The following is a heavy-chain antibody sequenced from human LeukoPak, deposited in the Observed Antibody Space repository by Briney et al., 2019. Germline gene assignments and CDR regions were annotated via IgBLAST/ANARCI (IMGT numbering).Heavy chain of an antibody. J-gene: IGHJ5*02. V-gene: IGHV3-9*01. Sequence: PGGSLRLSCAASGFTFDDYAMHWVRQAPGKGLEWVSGISWNSGSIGYADSVKGRFTISRDNAKNSLYLQMNSLRAEDTALYYCAKDQSPLLWFGESPNWFDPWGQGTLVTVSS. D-gene: IGHD3-10*01. CDR3: AKDQSPLLWFGESPNWFDP. CDR2: ISWNSGSI. CDR1: GFTFDDYA.